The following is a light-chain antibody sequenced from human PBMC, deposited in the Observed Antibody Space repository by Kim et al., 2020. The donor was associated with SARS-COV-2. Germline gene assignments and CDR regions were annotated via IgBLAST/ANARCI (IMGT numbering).Light chain of an antibody. J-gene: IGLJ2*01. CDR1: SLRSYS. CDR2: DKN. CDR3: NCRDSSGNHLI. Sequence: SSELTQDPAVSVALGQTVRITCQGDSLRSYSASWFQQKPGQAPVLVIYDKNNRPSGIPDRFSGSTSGNTVSLTITGAQAEDEADYYCNCRDSSGNHLIFGGGTQLTVL. V-gene: IGLV3-19*01.